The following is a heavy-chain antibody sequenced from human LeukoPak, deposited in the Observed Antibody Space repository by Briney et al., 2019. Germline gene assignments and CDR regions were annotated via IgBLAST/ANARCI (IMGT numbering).Heavy chain of an antibody. D-gene: IGHD6-13*01. V-gene: IGHV3-23*01. Sequence: GGSLRLSCAASGFTFSSSAMSRVRQAPGRGLEWVSSITGSGDSTYYADSVKGRFTISRDNSKNTLYLQMNSLRAEDTAVYYCAKDLTAASGEVFQFDYWGQGTRVTVS. J-gene: IGHJ4*02. CDR3: AKDLTAASGEVFQFDY. CDR1: GFTFSSSA. CDR2: ITGSGDST.